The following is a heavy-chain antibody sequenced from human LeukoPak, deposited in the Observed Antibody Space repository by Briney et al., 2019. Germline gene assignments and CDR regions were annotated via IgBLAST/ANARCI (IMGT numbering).Heavy chain of an antibody. J-gene: IGHJ4*02. CDR2: IYYSGST. Sequence: SGTLSLTCAVSGDSINSSNWWNWVRQPPGKGLEWIGSIYYSGSTYYNPSLKSRVTISVDTSKNQFSLKLSSVTAADTAVYYCARRKAYSSGQTRGYFDYWGQGTLVTVSS. CDR3: ARRKAYSSGQTRGYFDY. CDR1: GDSINSSNW. V-gene: IGHV4-4*02. D-gene: IGHD6-19*01.